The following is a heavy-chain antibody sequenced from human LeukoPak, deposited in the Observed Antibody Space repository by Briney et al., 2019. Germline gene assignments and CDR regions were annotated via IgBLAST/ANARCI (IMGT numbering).Heavy chain of an antibody. Sequence: GGSLRLSCAASGFTVSSNYMSWVRQAPGKGLEWVSVIYSGGSTYYAGSVKGRFTISRDNSKNTLYLQMNSLRAEDTAVYYCASSYYYDSSGYYYLLYWGQGTLVTVSS. D-gene: IGHD3-22*01. CDR2: IYSGGST. V-gene: IGHV3-53*01. J-gene: IGHJ4*02. CDR3: ASSYYYDSSGYYYLLY. CDR1: GFTVSSNY.